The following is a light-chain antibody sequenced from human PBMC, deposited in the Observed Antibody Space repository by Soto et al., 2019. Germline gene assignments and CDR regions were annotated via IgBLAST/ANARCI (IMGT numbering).Light chain of an antibody. CDR3: QQRQNWPPDAT. Sequence: EIVLTQSPATLSLSPGERATLSCRASQSVSRYLAWYQQKPGQAPRLLISGVSNRATGIPARFSGSGSATDFTLTISSLEPEDFAVYYCQQRQNWPPDATFGGGTKVEIK. CDR2: GVS. CDR1: QSVSRY. J-gene: IGKJ4*01. V-gene: IGKV3-11*01.